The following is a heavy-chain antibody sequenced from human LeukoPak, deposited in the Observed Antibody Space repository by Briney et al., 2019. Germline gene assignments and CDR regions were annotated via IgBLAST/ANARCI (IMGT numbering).Heavy chain of an antibody. Sequence: SETLSLTCSVSGGSITSHFWSWIRQPPGKGLEWIGYIHYSGSTNYNPSLKSRVTISPDASKNQLFLKLNSVTAADTAVYYCARLVWLGESPGSWFDSWGQGTLVTVSS. CDR1: GGSITSHF. CDR3: ARLVWLGESPGSWFDS. J-gene: IGHJ5*01. V-gene: IGHV4-59*11. CDR2: IHYSGST. D-gene: IGHD3-10*01.